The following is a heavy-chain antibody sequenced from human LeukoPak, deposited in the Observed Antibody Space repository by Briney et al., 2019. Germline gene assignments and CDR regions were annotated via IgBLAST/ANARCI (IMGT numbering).Heavy chain of an antibody. Sequence: PSETLSLTCTVSGGSISSYYWTWVRQPAGKGLEWIGRIYTSGSTNYSPSLKSRVTMSVDTSKNEFSLKLNSVTAADTAVYYCGRVKVLRFLEWFLDFWGQGALVTASS. CDR1: GGSISSYY. D-gene: IGHD3-3*01. CDR3: GRVKVLRFLEWFLDF. J-gene: IGHJ4*02. V-gene: IGHV4-4*07. CDR2: IYTSGST.